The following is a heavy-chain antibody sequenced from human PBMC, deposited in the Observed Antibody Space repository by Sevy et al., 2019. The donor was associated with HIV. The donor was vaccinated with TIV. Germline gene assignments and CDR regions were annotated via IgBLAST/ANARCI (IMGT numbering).Heavy chain of an antibody. J-gene: IGHJ4*02. CDR2: IKSNTDGGTT. Sequence: GGFLRLSCAASGFTFSNAWMSWVRQAPGKGLEWVGRIKSNTDGGTTDYAAPVKGRFTISRDDSKNTLYLQMNSLNTVDSAIYYCTTDSTQRWLSALLDYWGQGTPVSVSS. CDR1: GFTFSNAW. V-gene: IGHV3-15*01. CDR3: TTDSTQRWLSALLDY. D-gene: IGHD4-17*01.